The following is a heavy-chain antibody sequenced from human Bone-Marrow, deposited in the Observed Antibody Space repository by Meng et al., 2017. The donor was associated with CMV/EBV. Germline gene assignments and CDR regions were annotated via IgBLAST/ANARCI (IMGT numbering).Heavy chain of an antibody. V-gene: IGHV1-8*03. D-gene: IGHD3-3*01. CDR1: GYTFTNYD. CDR3: ARGEWLWNAFDI. CDR2: MNPNSGNT. Sequence: ASVKVSCKASGYTFTNYDINWVRQATGQGLEWMGWMNPNSGNTGYAQKFQGRVTITRNTSISTAYMELSSLRSEDTAVYYCARGEWLWNAFDIWGQGTMVTVSS. J-gene: IGHJ3*02.